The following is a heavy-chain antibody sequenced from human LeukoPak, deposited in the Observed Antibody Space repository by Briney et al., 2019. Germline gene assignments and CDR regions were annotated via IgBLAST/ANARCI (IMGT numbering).Heavy chain of an antibody. J-gene: IGHJ4*02. CDR3: ARAYYGSSGYYFDY. V-gene: IGHV1-8*01. Sequence: ASVKVSCKASGYTFTSYDINWVRQATGQGLEWMGWMNPNSGDTGYAQKFQGRVTMTRDTSISTAYMELSRLRSDDTAVYYCARAYYGSSGYYFDYWGQGTLVTVSS. D-gene: IGHD3-22*01. CDR1: GYTFTSYD. CDR2: MNPNSGDT.